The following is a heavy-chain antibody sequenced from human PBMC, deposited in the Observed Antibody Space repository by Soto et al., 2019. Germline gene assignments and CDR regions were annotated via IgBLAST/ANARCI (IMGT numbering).Heavy chain of an antibody. CDR3: AREVRPTKGSFDY. D-gene: IGHD3-10*01. V-gene: IGHV1-46*01. Sequence: ASVNVSFKASGFSFSDYFMHWVRQAPGQGLEWMGIINPSGDSRNYAQKFQGRVTITRDTSTSTVYMELSSLRSEDTAVYYCAREVRPTKGSFDYWGRGTLVTVSS. J-gene: IGHJ4*02. CDR2: INPSGDSR. CDR1: GFSFSDYF.